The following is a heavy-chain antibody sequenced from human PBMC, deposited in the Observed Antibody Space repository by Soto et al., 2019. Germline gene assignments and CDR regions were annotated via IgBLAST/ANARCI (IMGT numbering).Heavy chain of an antibody. Sequence: GGSLRLSCAASGFTFSSYAMSWVRQAPGKGLEWVSAISGSGGSTYYADSVKGRFTISRDNSKNTLYLQMNSLRAEDTAVYYCAKVGVRYFDWSLYYMDVWGKGTTVTVSS. CDR1: GFTFSSYA. V-gene: IGHV3-23*01. D-gene: IGHD3-9*01. J-gene: IGHJ6*03. CDR3: AKVGVRYFDWSLYYMDV. CDR2: ISGSGGST.